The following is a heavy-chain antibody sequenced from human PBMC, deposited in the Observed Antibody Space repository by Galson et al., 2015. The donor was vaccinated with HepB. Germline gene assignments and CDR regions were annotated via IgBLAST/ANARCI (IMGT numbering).Heavy chain of an antibody. J-gene: IGHJ4*02. D-gene: IGHD5-12*01. CDR1: GFSFSTYG. CDR2: IASYGGNE. Sequence: SLRLSCAASGFSFSTYGMHWVRQAPGKGVEWVAVIASYGGNEYYPDSVKGRLTISRDNSRNTLYLQMNSLRAEDTAVYYCAKESWVATIDGGLDYWGPGTLVTVSS. CDR3: AKESWVATIDGGLDY. V-gene: IGHV3-30*18.